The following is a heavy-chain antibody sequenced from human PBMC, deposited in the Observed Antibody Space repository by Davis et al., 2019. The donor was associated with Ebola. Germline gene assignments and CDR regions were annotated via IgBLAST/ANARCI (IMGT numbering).Heavy chain of an antibody. J-gene: IGHJ3*02. D-gene: IGHD2-15*01. CDR3: ARSHVVVVAATLGAFDI. Sequence: GESLKISCAASGFSFSSYAMHWVRQAPGKGLEWVAVISYDGSNKYYADSVKGRFTISRDNSKNTLYLQMNSLRAEDTAVYYCARSHVVVVAATLGAFDIWGQGTMVTASS. CDR2: ISYDGSNK. V-gene: IGHV3-30-3*01. CDR1: GFSFSSYA.